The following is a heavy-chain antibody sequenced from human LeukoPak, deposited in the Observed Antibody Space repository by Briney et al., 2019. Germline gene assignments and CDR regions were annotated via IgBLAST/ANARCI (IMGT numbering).Heavy chain of an antibody. J-gene: IGHJ3*02. CDR3: ARDPMTTVTTSALDDAFDI. V-gene: IGHV4-30-4*08. D-gene: IGHD4-17*01. CDR1: GGSISSGDYY. Sequence: SETLSLTCTVSGGSISSGDYYWSWIRQPPGKGLEWIGYIYYSGSTYYNPSLKSRVTISVDTSKNQFSLKLSSVTAADTAVYYCARDPMTTVTTSALDDAFDIWGQGTMVTVSS. CDR2: IYYSGST.